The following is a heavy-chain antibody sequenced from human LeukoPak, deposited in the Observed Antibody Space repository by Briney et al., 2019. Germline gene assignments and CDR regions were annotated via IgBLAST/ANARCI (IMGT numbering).Heavy chain of an antibody. CDR1: GGSISTSNYY. Sequence: SETLSLTCTVSGGSISTSNYYWGWIRQPPEKGLEWIGSIFYSGTTFYNPSLKSRVTISVDTSKNQFSLRLNSVTAADTAVYYCASLIRIVGSTGDDYWGQGTLVTVSS. V-gene: IGHV4-39*01. CDR2: IFYSGTT. J-gene: IGHJ4*02. CDR3: ASLIRIVGSTGDDY. D-gene: IGHD1-26*01.